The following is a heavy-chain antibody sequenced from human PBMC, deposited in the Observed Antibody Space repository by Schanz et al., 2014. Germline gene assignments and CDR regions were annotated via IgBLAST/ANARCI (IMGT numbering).Heavy chain of an antibody. CDR3: AKSYDTSGYSGFDY. CDR1: GFTFKGYA. V-gene: IGHV3-23*04. CDR2: ISGSGVTT. Sequence: EVQLVESGGGLVQPGGSLRLSCTASGFTFKGYAMNWVRQGPGKGLEWVSVISGSGVTTYYADSVTGRFTIFRDNSKDTLYLQMDTLRTEDTAVYFCAKSYDTSGYSGFDYWGQGTLVTVSS. D-gene: IGHD3-22*01. J-gene: IGHJ4*02.